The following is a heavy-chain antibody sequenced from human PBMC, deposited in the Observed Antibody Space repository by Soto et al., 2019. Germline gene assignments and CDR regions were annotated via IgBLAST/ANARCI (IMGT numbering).Heavy chain of an antibody. Sequence: GASVKVSCKASGGTFSSYAISWVRQAPGQGLEWMGGIIPIFGTTNYAQKLQGRVTITTDTSTSTAYMELRSLRSDDTAVYYCARDSDVLLWFGELSDAFDIWGQGTMVT. J-gene: IGHJ3*02. CDR3: ARDSDVLLWFGELSDAFDI. CDR2: IIPIFGTT. CDR1: GGTFSSYA. V-gene: IGHV1-69*05. D-gene: IGHD3-10*01.